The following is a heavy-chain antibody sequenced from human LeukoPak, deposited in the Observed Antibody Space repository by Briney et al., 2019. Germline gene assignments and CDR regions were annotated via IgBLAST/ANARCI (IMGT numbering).Heavy chain of an antibody. Sequence: PSETLSLTCTVSGGSINSGDYYWSWIRQPPGKGLEWIGEINHSGSTNYNPSLKSRVTISVDTSKNQFSLKLSSVTAADTAVYYCARSRSYYYYGMDVWGQGTTVTVSS. CDR2: INHSGST. CDR1: GGSINSGDYY. J-gene: IGHJ6*02. CDR3: ARSRSYYYYGMDV. V-gene: IGHV4-34*01.